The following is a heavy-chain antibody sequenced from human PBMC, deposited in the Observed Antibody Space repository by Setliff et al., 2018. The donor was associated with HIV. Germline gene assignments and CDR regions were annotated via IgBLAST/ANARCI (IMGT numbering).Heavy chain of an antibody. D-gene: IGHD3-3*01. CDR2: IFYTGST. Sequence: PSETLSLTCIVSDGSISSDNYYWGWVRQPPGKGLEWIGSIFYTGSTDYNPSLRSRVTISIDTTKNQFYLKRSSVTAADTAVYYCARSPFLPSGYFDDWGQGSLVTVSS. CDR1: DGSISSDNYY. J-gene: IGHJ4*02. V-gene: IGHV4-39*07. CDR3: ARSPFLPSGYFDD.